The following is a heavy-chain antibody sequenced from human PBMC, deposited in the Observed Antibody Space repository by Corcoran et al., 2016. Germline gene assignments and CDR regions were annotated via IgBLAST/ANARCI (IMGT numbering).Heavy chain of an antibody. D-gene: IGHD1-26*01. CDR1: GFPFSSSS. CDR3: AVDGRGWFDP. Sequence: EVQLVESGGGLVKPGVSLRLSCAASGFPFSSSSMNSVRQAQGKELEWVSSISSSSSYIYYADSVKGGFTITRDNAKNSLYLQMNSLGAEDTAVYCCAVDGRGWFDPWGQGSLVTVSS. V-gene: IGHV3-21*01. J-gene: IGHJ5*02. CDR2: ISSSSSYI.